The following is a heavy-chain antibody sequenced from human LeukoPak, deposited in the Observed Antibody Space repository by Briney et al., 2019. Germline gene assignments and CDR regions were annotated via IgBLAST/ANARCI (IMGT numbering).Heavy chain of an antibody. J-gene: IGHJ4*02. V-gene: IGHV1-8*03. D-gene: IGHD4-17*01. CDR3: ARPNHLYGDYPDY. CDR2: MNPNSGNT. Sequence: GASVKVSCKASGYTFTSYDINWVRQATGQGLEWMGWMNPNSGNTGYAQKFQGRVTITRNTSISTAYMELSSLRSEDTAVYYCARPNHLYGDYPDYWGQGTLVTVSS. CDR1: GYTFTSYD.